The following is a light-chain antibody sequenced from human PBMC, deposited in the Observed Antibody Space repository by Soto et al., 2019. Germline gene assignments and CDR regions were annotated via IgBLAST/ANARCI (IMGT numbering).Light chain of an antibody. CDR3: AKWDDSLRVYV. CDR1: NSRSGSNY. Sequence: QSVLPQPPSASGTPGQRVTISCSTTNSRSGSNYVYWYQQLPGAAPKLLIYRNDQRPSGVPDRFSASKSGTSASLAISGLQSEDEADYFCAKWDDSLRVYVFGSGTKVTVL. V-gene: IGLV1-47*01. CDR2: RND. J-gene: IGLJ1*01.